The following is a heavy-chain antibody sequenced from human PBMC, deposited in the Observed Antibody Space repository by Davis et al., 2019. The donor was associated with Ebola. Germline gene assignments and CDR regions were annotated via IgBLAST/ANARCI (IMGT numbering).Heavy chain of an antibody. CDR2: ISYDGSNK. J-gene: IGHJ6*02. CDR3: ARDQDEYSSSAVLYYYYYGMDV. CDR1: GFSFRSYG. D-gene: IGHD6-6*01. Sequence: GGSLRLSCAVSGFSFRSYGMHWVRQAPGKGLEWVAVISYDGSNKYYADSVKGRFTISRDNSKNTLYLQMNSLRAEDTAVYYCARDQDEYSSSAVLYYYYYGMDVWGQGTTVTVSS. V-gene: IGHV3-30*03.